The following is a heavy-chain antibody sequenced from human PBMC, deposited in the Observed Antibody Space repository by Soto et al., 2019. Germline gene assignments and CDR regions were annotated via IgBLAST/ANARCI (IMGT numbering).Heavy chain of an antibody. CDR1: GYTFTSYG. D-gene: IGHD3-10*01. J-gene: IGHJ4*02. CDR2: ISAYNGNT. CDR3: AREYGSGSRFDC. Sequence: QVQLVQSGAEVKKPGASVKVSCKASGYTFTSYGISWVRQAPGQGLEWMGWISAYNGNTNYAQKLQCRVTMTPDTSTSTADRELRSLRSDDTAVYYCAREYGSGSRFDCWGQGTLVTVSS. V-gene: IGHV1-18*01.